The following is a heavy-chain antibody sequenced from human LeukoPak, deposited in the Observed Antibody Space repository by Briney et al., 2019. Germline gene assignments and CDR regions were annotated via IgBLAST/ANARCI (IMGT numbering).Heavy chain of an antibody. V-gene: IGHV3-11*01. J-gene: IGHJ6*02. D-gene: IGHD3-22*01. CDR2: ISDSGTNT. Sequence: GGSLRLSCAASGFTFSDYYMSWIRQAPGKGLEWVSYISDSGTNTYYANSVKGRFTISRDNAKNSLYLQMNSLRAKDTAVYYCARGIYDSSGYYYGLDVWGQGTTVTVSS. CDR1: GFTFSDYY. CDR3: ARGIYDSSGYYYGLDV.